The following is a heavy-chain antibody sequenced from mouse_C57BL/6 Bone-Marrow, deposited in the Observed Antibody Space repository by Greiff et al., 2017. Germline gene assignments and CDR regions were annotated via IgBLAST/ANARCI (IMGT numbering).Heavy chain of an antibody. CDR3: TTLDGYYFYWYFDV. CDR2: IDPENGDT. CDR1: GFNIKDDY. V-gene: IGHV14-4*01. Sequence: EVKLMESGAELVRPGASVKLSCTASGFNIKDDYMHWVKQRPEQGLEWIGWIDPENGDTEYASKFQGKATITADTSSNTAYLQLSSLTSEDTAVYYCTTLDGYYFYWYFDVWGTGTTVTGSS. J-gene: IGHJ1*03. D-gene: IGHD2-3*01.